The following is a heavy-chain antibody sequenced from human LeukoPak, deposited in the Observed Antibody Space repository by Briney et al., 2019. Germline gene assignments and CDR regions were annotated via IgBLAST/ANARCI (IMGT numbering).Heavy chain of an antibody. CDR1: EFSVGSNY. CDR2: IYSGGST. D-gene: IGHD5-24*01. V-gene: IGHV3-66*01. J-gene: IGHJ4*02. Sequence: GGSLRLSCAASEFSVGSNYMTWVRQAPGKGLEWVSLIYSGGSTYYADSVKGRFTISRDNSKNTLYLQMNSLRAEDTVVYYCAKDSHRDGYNSYWGQGTLVTVSS. CDR3: AKDSHRDGYNSY.